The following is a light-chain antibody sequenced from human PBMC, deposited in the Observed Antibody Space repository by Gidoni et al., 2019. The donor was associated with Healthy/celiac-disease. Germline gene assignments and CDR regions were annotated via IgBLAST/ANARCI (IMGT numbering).Light chain of an antibody. V-gene: IGKV1-9*01. Sequence: IQLTQSPSSLSASVGDRVTITCRASQGISSYLAWYQQKPGKAPKLLIYAASTLQSGVPSRFSGSGSGTDFTLTISSLQPEDFATYDCKQLNSYPPDTFGQGTKLEIK. CDR2: AAS. CDR3: KQLNSYPPDT. J-gene: IGKJ2*01. CDR1: QGISSY.